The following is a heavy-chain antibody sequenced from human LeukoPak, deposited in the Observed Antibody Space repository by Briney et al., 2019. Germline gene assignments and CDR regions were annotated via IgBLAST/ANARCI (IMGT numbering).Heavy chain of an antibody. D-gene: IGHD2-2*03. Sequence: PSETLSLTCTVSGGSISSYYWSWIRQPPGKGLEWVGRIYYSGSTFYNPSLKSRVTISVDTSRNQFSLRLSSVTAADTAVYYCARHGSTDYFDYWGQGTLVTVSS. V-gene: IGHV4-59*05. CDR2: IYYSGST. CDR1: GGSISSYY. CDR3: ARHGSTDYFDY. J-gene: IGHJ4*02.